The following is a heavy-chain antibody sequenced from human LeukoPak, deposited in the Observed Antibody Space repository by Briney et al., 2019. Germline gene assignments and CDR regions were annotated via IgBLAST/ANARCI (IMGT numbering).Heavy chain of an antibody. V-gene: IGHV3-23*01. CDR1: GFPFTSYS. CDR2: ISGSGGNT. Sequence: GRSLRLSCAASGFPFTSYSMHWVRQAPGKGLEWVSAISGSGGNTYYADSVRGRFTISRDNSKNTLYLQMNSLRAEDTAVYYCAKDRRAGSYDYWGQGTLVTVSS. J-gene: IGHJ4*02. CDR3: AKDRRAGSYDY. D-gene: IGHD3-10*01.